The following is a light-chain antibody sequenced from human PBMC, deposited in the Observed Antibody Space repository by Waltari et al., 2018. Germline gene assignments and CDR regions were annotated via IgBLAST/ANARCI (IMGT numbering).Light chain of an antibody. V-gene: IGLV1-44*01. CDR3: ATWDDTLNGPV. J-gene: IGLJ2*01. Sequence: QSVLTQPPSASGTPRQRVTIPRSGSNSNIGRNPVNWYQQPPGTAPTLLVYNNFQRPSGVPDRFSGSKSGTSASLAILGVRPEDEADYYCATWDDTLNGPVFGGGTKLTVL. CDR1: NSNIGRNP. CDR2: NNF.